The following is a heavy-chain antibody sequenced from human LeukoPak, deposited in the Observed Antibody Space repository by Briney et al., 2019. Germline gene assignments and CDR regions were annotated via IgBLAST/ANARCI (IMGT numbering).Heavy chain of an antibody. CDR1: GGSISSYY. V-gene: IGHV4-4*07. D-gene: IGHD2-15*01. CDR3: ARDFRHCSGGSCYNY. CDR2: IYTSGST. Sequence: PSETLSLTCTVSGGSISSYYWSWIRQPAGKGLEWIGRIYTSGSTNYNPSLKSRVTMSVDTSKNQFSLKLSSVTAADTAVYYCARDFRHCSGGSCYNYWGQGTLVTVSS. J-gene: IGHJ4*02.